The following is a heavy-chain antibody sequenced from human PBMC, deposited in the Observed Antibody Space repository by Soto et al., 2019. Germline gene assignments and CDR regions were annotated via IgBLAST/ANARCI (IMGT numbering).Heavy chain of an antibody. CDR2: INPSGGSA. Sequence: QVQLVQSGAEVKKPGASVKVSCKASGYTFTTYYIHWVRQAPGQGLEWIGVINPSGGSATYTQNYQDRGTMTRDTSTSTVTTELGSLTTDDTALYDCARSPLLGWLQSWHWDYWGQGAVVTVSS. J-gene: IGHJ4*02. CDR3: ARSPLLGWLQSWHWDY. CDR1: GYTFTTYY. D-gene: IGHD5-12*01. V-gene: IGHV1-46*01.